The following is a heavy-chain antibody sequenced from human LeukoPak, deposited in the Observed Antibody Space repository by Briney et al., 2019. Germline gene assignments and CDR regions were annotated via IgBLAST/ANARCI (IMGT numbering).Heavy chain of an antibody. CDR1: GFTFSSYA. CDR2: IKQDGSEK. Sequence: PGGSLRLSCAASGFTFSSYAVSWVRQAPGKGLEWVAKIKQDGSEKYCVDSVKGRFTISRDNAKNSLYLQMNSLRAEDTAVYYCARVRYGFHFDYWGQGTLVTVSS. V-gene: IGHV3-7*03. CDR3: ARVRYGFHFDY. J-gene: IGHJ4*02. D-gene: IGHD5-18*01.